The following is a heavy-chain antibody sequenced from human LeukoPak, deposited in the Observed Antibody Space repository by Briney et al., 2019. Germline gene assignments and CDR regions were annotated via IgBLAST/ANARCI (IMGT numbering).Heavy chain of an antibody. D-gene: IGHD1-7*01. CDR2: INPNSGGT. V-gene: IGHV1-2*02. CDR1: GYTFTGYY. J-gene: IGHJ4*02. Sequence: GASVKVSCKASGYTFTGYYMHWVRQAPGQGLEWMGWINPNSGGTNYAQKFQGRVTMTRDTSISTAYMELSRLRSDDTAVYYCAKSESRFLLELHYWGRGTLVTVSS. CDR3: AKSESRFLLELHY.